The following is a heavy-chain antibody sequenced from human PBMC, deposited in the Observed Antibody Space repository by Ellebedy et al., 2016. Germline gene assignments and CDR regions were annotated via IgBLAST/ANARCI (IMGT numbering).Heavy chain of an antibody. Sequence: SVKVSCXASGGTFSSYAISWVRQAPGQGLEWMGGIIPIFGTANYAQKFQGRVTITADESTSTAYMELSSLRSDDTAVYYCARGRITMVRGVLYLDYWGQGTLVTVSS. V-gene: IGHV1-69*13. CDR1: GGTFSSYA. CDR2: IIPIFGTA. CDR3: ARGRITMVRGVLYLDY. D-gene: IGHD3-10*01. J-gene: IGHJ4*02.